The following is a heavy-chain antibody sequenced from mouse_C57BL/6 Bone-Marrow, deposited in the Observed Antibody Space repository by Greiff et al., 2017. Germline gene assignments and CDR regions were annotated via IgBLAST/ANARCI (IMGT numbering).Heavy chain of an antibody. CDR1: GYTFTSYW. D-gene: IGHD2-3*01. J-gene: IGHJ3*01. V-gene: IGHV1-50*01. Sequence: QVQLQQPGAELVKPGASVKLSCKASGYTFTSYWMQWVKQRPGQCLEWIGEIDPSDSYTNYNQKFKGKATLTVDTSSSTAYMQLSSLTSEDSAVYYCASDGYFAWFAYWGQGTLVTVSA. CDR2: IDPSDSYT. CDR3: ASDGYFAWFAY.